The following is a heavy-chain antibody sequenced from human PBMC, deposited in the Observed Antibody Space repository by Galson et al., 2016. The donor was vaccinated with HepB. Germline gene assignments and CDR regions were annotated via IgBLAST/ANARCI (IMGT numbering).Heavy chain of an antibody. J-gene: IGHJ4*02. CDR1: GFTFTDYF. V-gene: IGHV3-72*01. Sequence: SLRLSCAASGFTFTDYFVDWVRQAPGRGLEWVGRSRNRGSGYSTQYAASVKGRFTMSRDGSMNSLYLEMNSLKTEDTAVYYCARLNYDGSVFHPFDCWGQGTLVTVSS. D-gene: IGHD3-22*01. CDR3: ARLNYDGSVFHPFDC. CDR2: SRNRGSGYST.